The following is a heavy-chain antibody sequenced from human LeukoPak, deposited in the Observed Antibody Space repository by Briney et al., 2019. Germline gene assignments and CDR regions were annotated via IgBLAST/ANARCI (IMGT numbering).Heavy chain of an antibody. D-gene: IGHD4-11*01. J-gene: IGHJ6*03. Sequence: SVKVSCKASGGTFSSYAISWVRQAPGQGLEWMGGIIPIFGTANYAQKFQGRVTITGDESTSTAYMELSSLRSEDTAVYYCARSRPTVTTEYYYYMDVWGKGTTVTVSS. CDR1: GGTFSSYA. CDR3: ARSRPTVTTEYYYYMDV. V-gene: IGHV1-69*13. CDR2: IIPIFGTA.